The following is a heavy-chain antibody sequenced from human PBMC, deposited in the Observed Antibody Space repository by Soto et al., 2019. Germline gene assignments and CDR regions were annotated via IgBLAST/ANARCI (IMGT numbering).Heavy chain of an antibody. CDR2: INPNSGGT. J-gene: IGHJ4*02. Sequence: ASVKVSCKASGYILTGYYMHWVRQAPGQGLEWMGWINPNSGGTNYAQKFQGWVTMTRDTSINTAYMELSRLRSDDTAVYYCARLAIVGATTDYYFDYWGQGTLVTVSS. D-gene: IGHD1-26*01. CDR3: ARLAIVGATTDYYFDY. CDR1: GYILTGYY. V-gene: IGHV1-2*04.